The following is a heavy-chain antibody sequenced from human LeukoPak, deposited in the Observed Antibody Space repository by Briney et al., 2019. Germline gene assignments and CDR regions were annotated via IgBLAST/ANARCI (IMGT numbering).Heavy chain of an antibody. D-gene: IGHD5-24*01. CDR3: ARQSVWDGYNYGDY. CDR2: INTNTGNP. Sequence: ASVKVSCKASGYTFTSYAMNWVRQAPGQGLEWMGWINTNTGNPTYAQGFTGRFVFSLDTSVSTAYLQITSLKAEDTAVYYCARQSVWDGYNYGDYWGQGTLATVSS. CDR1: GYTFTSYA. V-gene: IGHV7-4-1*02. J-gene: IGHJ4*02.